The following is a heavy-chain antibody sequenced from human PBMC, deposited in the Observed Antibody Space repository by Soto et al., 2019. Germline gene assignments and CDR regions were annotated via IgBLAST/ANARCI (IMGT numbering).Heavy chain of an antibody. V-gene: IGHV6-1*01. D-gene: IGHD3-10*01. CDR2: TYYKSKWNN. Sequence: SQTLSLTCVISGDSVSSDTASWIWIRQSPSRGLEWLGRTYYKSKWNNDYALSVKSRVTISPDTSQNQFSLDLDSVTPEDTAVYYCVGVTLIRGMDVWGQGTPVTVSS. CDR1: GDSVSSDTAS. J-gene: IGHJ6*02. CDR3: VGVTLIRGMDV.